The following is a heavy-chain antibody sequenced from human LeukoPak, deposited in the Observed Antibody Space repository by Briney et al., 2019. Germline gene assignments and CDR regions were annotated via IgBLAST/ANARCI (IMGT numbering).Heavy chain of an antibody. V-gene: IGHV1-69*04. CDR3: AREAYSSSWYGFSGYYYYYGMDV. J-gene: IGHJ6*02. D-gene: IGHD6-13*01. Sequence: SVKVSCKASGGTFSSYAISWVRQAPGQGLEWMGRIIPILGIANYAQKFQGRVTITADKSTSTAYMELSSLRSEDTAVYYCAREAYSSSWYGFSGYYYYYGMDVWGQGTTVTVSS. CDR2: IIPILGIA. CDR1: GGTFSSYA.